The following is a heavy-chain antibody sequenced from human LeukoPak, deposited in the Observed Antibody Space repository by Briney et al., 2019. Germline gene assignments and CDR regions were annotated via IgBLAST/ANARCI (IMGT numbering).Heavy chain of an antibody. J-gene: IGHJ4*02. D-gene: IGHD6-19*01. Sequence: GGSLRLSCGASEFTFDDYAMSWVRQAPGKGLEWVSGINWNGENKYYADSVKGRFTISRDNAKNALFLQMNSLSVEDTALYYCARYSDRFSGGWYSFDFWGRGTLVTVSS. CDR1: EFTFDDYA. CDR3: ARYSDRFSGGWYSFDF. CDR2: INWNGENK. V-gene: IGHV3-20*04.